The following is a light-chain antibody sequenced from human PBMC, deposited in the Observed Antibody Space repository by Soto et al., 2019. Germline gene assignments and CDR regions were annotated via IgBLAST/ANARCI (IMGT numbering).Light chain of an antibody. J-gene: IGKJ2*01. CDR1: HDISNY. Sequence: DIQLTQSPSSLSASVGDRVTITCQASHDISNYLNWYQQKPGKAPKLLIYDASSLATGVPSRFSGSGSGTDFSFTISSLQPEDFATFYCQQYDNFPLYTFGQGTKVEIK. CDR3: QQYDNFPLYT. CDR2: DAS. V-gene: IGKV1-33*01.